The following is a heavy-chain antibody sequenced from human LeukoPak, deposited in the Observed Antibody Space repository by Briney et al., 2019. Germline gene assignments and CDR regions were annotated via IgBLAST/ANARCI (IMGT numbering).Heavy chain of an antibody. D-gene: IGHD5-18*01. V-gene: IGHV3-23*01. J-gene: IGHJ4*02. CDR2: ISGSGGST. CDR3: AKPLKRDVDTATYYFDY. CDR1: GFTFSSYA. Sequence: GGSLRLSCAASGFTFSSYAMSWVRQAPGKGLEWVSAISGSGGSTYYADSVKGRFTISRDNSKNTLYLQMNSLRAEDTAVYYCAKPLKRDVDTATYYFDYWGQGTLVTVSS.